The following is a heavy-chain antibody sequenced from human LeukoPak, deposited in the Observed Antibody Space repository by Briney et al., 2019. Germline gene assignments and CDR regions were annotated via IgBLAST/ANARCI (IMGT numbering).Heavy chain of an antibody. J-gene: IGHJ4*02. V-gene: IGHV3-23*01. Sequence: GGTLRLSCAASGFTFSNHGMNWVRQAPGKGLEWVSGISPSGDITYYADSVKGRFTISRDNSQNTLYLEVISLTAEDTAVYYCAKDDAWLRFGEWSQGTLVTVSS. CDR1: GFTFSNHG. D-gene: IGHD3-10*01. CDR3: AKDDAWLRFGE. CDR2: ISPSGDIT.